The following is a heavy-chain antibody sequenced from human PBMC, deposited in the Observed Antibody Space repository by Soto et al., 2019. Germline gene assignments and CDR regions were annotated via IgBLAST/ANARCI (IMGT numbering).Heavy chain of an antibody. V-gene: IGHV3-30*18. D-gene: IGHD4-17*01. CDR3: AKGPDGDPYYYYGMDV. J-gene: IGHJ6*02. CDR1: GFTFSSYG. CDR2: ISYDGSNK. Sequence: GGSLRLSCAASGFTFSSYGMHWVRQAPGKGLEWVAVISYDGSNKYYADSVKGRFTISRDNSKNTLYLQMNSLRAEDTAVYYCAKGPDGDPYYYYGMDVWGQGTTVTVSS.